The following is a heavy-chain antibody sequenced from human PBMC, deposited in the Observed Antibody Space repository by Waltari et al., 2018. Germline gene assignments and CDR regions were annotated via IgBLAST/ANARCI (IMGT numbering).Heavy chain of an antibody. CDR3: ARDIYGSGSYYNYYYYGMDV. D-gene: IGHD3-10*01. CDR2: INPNSGGT. Sequence: QVQLVQSGAEVKKPGASVKVSCKASGYTFTGYYMHWVRQAPGQGLEWMGWINPNSGGTNYAQKFQGRVTMTRDTSISTAYMELSRLRSDDTAVYYCARDIYGSGSYYNYYYYGMDVWGQGTTVTVSS. V-gene: IGHV1-2*02. CDR1: GYTFTGYY. J-gene: IGHJ6*02.